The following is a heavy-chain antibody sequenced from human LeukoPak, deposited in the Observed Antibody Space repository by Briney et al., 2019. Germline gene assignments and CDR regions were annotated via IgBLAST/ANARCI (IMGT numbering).Heavy chain of an antibody. CDR3: ARAYSGSYFYYYYYMDV. CDR1: GYTFTSYY. Sequence: ASVKVSCKASGYTFTSYYMHWVRQAPGQGLEWMGIINPSGSSTSYAQKFQGRVTMTRDTSTSTVYMELSSLRSEDTAVYYCARAYSGSYFYYYYYMDVWGKGTTVTVSS. CDR2: INPSGSST. J-gene: IGHJ6*03. V-gene: IGHV1-46*01. D-gene: IGHD1-26*01.